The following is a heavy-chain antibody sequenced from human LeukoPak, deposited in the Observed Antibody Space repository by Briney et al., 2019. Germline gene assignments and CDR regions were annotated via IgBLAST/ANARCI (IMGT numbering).Heavy chain of an antibody. V-gene: IGHV3-23*01. CDR1: GFTFSSYA. J-gene: IGHJ4*02. D-gene: IGHD3-10*01. CDR3: AKSSPMTMVRGANDY. CDR2: ISGSGDST. Sequence: GGSLRLSCAASGFTFSSYAMSWVRQAPGKGLEWVSSISGSGDSTYYADSVKGRFTISRDNSVNTPYLQMNSLRAEDTAVYYCAKSSPMTMVRGANDYWGQGTLVTVSS.